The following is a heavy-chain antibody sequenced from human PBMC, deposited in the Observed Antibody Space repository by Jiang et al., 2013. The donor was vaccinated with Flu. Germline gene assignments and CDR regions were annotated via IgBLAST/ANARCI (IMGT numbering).Heavy chain of an antibody. Sequence: QLVESGGGVVQPGKSLRLSCTTSGFTFSTYGMHWVRQAPGKGLDWVANIWNDGVNKYYADSVKGRFTISRDNSKNTLYLQMNSLRGEDTAVYYCARGPFDSSGWFFDYWGQGALVTVSS. J-gene: IGHJ4*02. CDR2: IWNDGVNK. D-gene: IGHD6-13*01. V-gene: IGHV3-33*01. CDR3: ARGPFDSSGWFFDY. CDR1: GFTFSTYG.